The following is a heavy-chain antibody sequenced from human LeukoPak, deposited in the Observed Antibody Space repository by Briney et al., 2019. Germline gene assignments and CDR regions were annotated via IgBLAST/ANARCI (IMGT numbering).Heavy chain of an antibody. D-gene: IGHD3-10*01. Sequence: SETLSLTCTVSGDSISTYSWIWIRQPPGKGLECIGYISYSGSTSFNPSLQSRVTMSVATSKNQFSLKLNSVTAADTAVYYCAKAMSSAWNFDLWGRGTLVTVSS. CDR3: AKAMSSAWNFDL. CDR1: GDSISTYS. V-gene: IGHV4-59*01. J-gene: IGHJ2*01. CDR2: ISYSGST.